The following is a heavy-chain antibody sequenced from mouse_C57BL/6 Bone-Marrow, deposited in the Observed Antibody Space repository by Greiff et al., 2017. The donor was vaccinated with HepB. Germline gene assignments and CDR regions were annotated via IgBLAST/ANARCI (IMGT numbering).Heavy chain of an antibody. J-gene: IGHJ3*01. CDR1: GFSFTSYG. D-gene: IGHD1-1*01. CDR3: ARNSPPNYYGGSSFAY. V-gene: IGHV2-2*01. Sequence: QVQLQQSGPGLVQPSQSLSITCTASGFSFTSYGVHWVRQSPGKGLEWLGVIWSGGSTDYNAAFISRLSISKDNSKSQVFFKMNSLQADDTAIYYCARNSPPNYYGGSSFAYWGQGTLVTVSA. CDR2: IWSGGST.